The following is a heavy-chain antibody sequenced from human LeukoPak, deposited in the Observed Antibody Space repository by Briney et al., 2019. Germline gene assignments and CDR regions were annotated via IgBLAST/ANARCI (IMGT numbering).Heavy chain of an antibody. J-gene: IGHJ4*02. CDR3: AKGSYLTIFGVVDFDY. CDR2: ISGSGGST. Sequence: PGGSLRLSCAASGFTFSSYAMSWVRQAPGKGLEWVSAISGSGGSTYYADSVKGRFTISRDNSKNTLYLQMNSLRAEDTAVYHCAKGSYLTIFGVVDFDYWGQGTLVTVSS. CDR1: GFTFSSYA. D-gene: IGHD3-3*01. V-gene: IGHV3-23*01.